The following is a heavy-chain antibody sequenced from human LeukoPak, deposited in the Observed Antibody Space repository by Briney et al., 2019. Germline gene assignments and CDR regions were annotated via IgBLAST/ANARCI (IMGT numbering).Heavy chain of an antibody. CDR1: GGSISSGGYY. Sequence: PSETLSLTCTVSGGSISSGGYYWSWIRQPPGKGLEWIGYIYHSGSTYYNPSLKSRVTISVDRSKNQFSLKLSSVTAADTAVYYCARDHLAGFGVSAWGQGTLVTVSS. J-gene: IGHJ5*02. CDR2: IYHSGST. CDR3: ARDHLAGFGVSA. D-gene: IGHD3-10*01. V-gene: IGHV4-30-2*01.